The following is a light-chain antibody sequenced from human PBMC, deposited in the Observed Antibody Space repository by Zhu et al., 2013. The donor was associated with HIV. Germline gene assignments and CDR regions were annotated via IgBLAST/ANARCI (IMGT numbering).Light chain of an antibody. CDR3: QLWDSSGDYPV. V-gene: IGLV3-21*03. CDR2: DDY. Sequence: SNVLPQPPSVSVAPGKTAKIPCDITHFVRESVHWYQQRPGQAPLLVIYDDYDRPSGIPDRFSGSNSGDTATLTITRVEVGDEADYYCQLWDSSGDYPVFGGGTEADRP. J-gene: IGLJ2*01. CDR1: HFVRES.